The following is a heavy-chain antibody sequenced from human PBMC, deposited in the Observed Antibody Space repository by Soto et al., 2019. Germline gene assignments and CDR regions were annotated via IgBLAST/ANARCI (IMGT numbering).Heavy chain of an antibody. Sequence: ASGKVCCKASGYTFTSYGISWVRQAPGQGLEWMGWISAYNGNTNYAQKLQGRVTMTTDTSTSTAYMELRSLRSDDTAVYYCAREPGPHCISTSCYRWFDPWGQGTLVTVSS. CDR2: ISAYNGNT. CDR1: GYTFTSYG. V-gene: IGHV1-18*01. D-gene: IGHD2-2*01. CDR3: AREPGPHCISTSCYRWFDP. J-gene: IGHJ5*02.